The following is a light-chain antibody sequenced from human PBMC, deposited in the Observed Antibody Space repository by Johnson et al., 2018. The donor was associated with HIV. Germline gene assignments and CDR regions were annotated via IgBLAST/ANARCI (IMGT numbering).Light chain of an antibody. CDR3: ATWDDSLNGYYV. J-gene: IGLJ1*01. CDR2: KND. Sequence: QSVLTQPPSVSGTPGQQVTISCSGSSSNIESHTVNWYQQLPGTAPKLLIYKNDQRSSGVPDRFSGSKSGTSASLAISGLKAEDQGDYYFATWDDSLNGYYVFGTGTTVSVL. V-gene: IGLV1-44*01. CDR1: SSNIESHT.